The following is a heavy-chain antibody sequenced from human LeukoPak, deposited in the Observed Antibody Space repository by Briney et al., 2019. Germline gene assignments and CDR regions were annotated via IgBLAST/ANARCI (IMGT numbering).Heavy chain of an antibody. CDR2: IRYDGSNK. Sequence: GGSLRLSCAASGFTFSSYGMHWVRQAPGKGLEWVAFIRYDGSNKYYADSVKGRFTISRDNAKNSLYLQMNSLRAEDTAVYYCAREGVYSYGPDGAFDIWGQGTMVTVSS. CDR1: GFTFSSYG. J-gene: IGHJ3*02. D-gene: IGHD5-18*01. V-gene: IGHV3-30*02. CDR3: AREGVYSYGPDGAFDI.